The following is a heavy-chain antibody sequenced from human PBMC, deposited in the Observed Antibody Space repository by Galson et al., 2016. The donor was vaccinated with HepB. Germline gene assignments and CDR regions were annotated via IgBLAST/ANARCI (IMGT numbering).Heavy chain of an antibody. CDR2: ISAYNGHT. V-gene: IGHV1-18*04. CDR3: ARAEGSGLGYMDV. CDR1: GYTFTSYG. Sequence: SVKVSCKAFGYTFTSYGISWVRQAPGQGLEWMGWISAYNGHTNYARNLQGRVTMTTVTSTNTAYMELRRLRSDETAVYYCARAEGSGLGYMDVWGKGTTVIVSS. D-gene: IGHD6-19*01. J-gene: IGHJ6*03.